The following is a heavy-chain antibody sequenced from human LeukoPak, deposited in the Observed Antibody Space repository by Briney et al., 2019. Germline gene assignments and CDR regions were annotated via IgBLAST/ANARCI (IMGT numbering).Heavy chain of an antibody. D-gene: IGHD6-19*01. CDR1: GGSISSGGYP. J-gene: IGHJ4*02. Sequence: SETLSLTCAVSGGSISSGGYPWSWIRQPPGKGLEWIGYIYHSGSTYYNPSLKSRVTISVDRSKNQFSLKLSSVTAADTAVYYCTTDFLYAVAGTGSQDYWGQGTLVTVSS. V-gene: IGHV4-30-2*01. CDR2: IYHSGST. CDR3: TTDFLYAVAGTGSQDY.